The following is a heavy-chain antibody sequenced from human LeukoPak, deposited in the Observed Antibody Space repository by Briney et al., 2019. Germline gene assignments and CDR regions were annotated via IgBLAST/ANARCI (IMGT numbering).Heavy chain of an antibody. CDR2: IYHSGST. D-gene: IGHD2-2*01. CDR1: GGSISSGGYY. CDR3: ARGQGSTSSYFDY. Sequence: SETRSLTCTVSGGSISSGGYYWSWIRQPPGKGLEWIGYIYHSGSTYYNPSLKSRVTMSVGTSKNQFSLKLSSVTAQDTAVYYCARGQGSTSSYFDYWGQGTLVTVSS. J-gene: IGHJ4*02. V-gene: IGHV4-30-2*01.